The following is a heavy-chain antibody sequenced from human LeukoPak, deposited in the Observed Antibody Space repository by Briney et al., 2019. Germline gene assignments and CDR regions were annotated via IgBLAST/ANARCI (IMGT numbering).Heavy chain of an antibody. J-gene: IGHJ3*02. D-gene: IGHD3-22*01. CDR3: ARVRITMIVVVPHDAFDI. CDR1: GFTVSSNY. Sequence: GGSLRLSCAASGFTVSSNYMSWVRQAPGTGLEWVSVIYSGGSTYYADSVKGRFTISRDNSKNTLYLQMNSLRAEDTAVYYCARVRITMIVVVPHDAFDIWGQGTMVTVSS. V-gene: IGHV3-53*01. CDR2: IYSGGST.